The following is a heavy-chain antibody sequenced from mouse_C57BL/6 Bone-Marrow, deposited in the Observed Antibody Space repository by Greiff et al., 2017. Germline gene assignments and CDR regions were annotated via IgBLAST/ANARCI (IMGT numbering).Heavy chain of an antibody. Sequence: VQLQQSGAELVRPGASVTLSCKASGYTFTDYEMHWVKQTPVHGLEWIGAIDPETGGTAYNQKFKGKAILTADKSSSTAYMGLRSLTSEDSAVYYCTREGIYYEYGGGGPAWFAYWGQGTLVTVSA. CDR3: TREGIYYEYGGGGPAWFAY. CDR2: IDPETGGT. V-gene: IGHV1-15*01. J-gene: IGHJ3*01. D-gene: IGHD2-4*01. CDR1: GYTFTDYE.